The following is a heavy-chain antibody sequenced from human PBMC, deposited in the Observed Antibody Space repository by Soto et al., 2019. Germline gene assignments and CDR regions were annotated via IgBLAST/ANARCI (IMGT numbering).Heavy chain of an antibody. CDR1: GGSISSDYYH. V-gene: IGHV4-30-4*08. D-gene: IGHD2-2*01. CDR3: ARGRGFSSTSCYAY. J-gene: IGHJ4*02. Sequence: PSETLSLTCTVSGGSISSDYYHWTWIRQSPERGLEWIGYIHHSGSTLYNPSLKSRVTISVDTSKSQFSLKLSSVTAADTAVYYCARGRGFSSTSCYAYWGQGTLVTVAS. CDR2: IHHSGST.